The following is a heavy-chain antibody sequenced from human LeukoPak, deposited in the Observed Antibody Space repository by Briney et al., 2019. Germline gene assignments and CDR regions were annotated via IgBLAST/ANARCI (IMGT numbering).Heavy chain of an antibody. CDR2: IYYSGST. CDR1: GGSINSYY. Sequence: SETLALTCTVSGGSINSYYWSWIRQPPGKGLEWIGYIYYSGSTNYNPSLKSRVTISVDTSKNQFSLSLRSVTAADTAVYSCARGGWCLDLWGEGTLVTVSS. CDR3: ARGGWCLDL. V-gene: IGHV4-59*01. D-gene: IGHD6-19*01. J-gene: IGHJ4*02.